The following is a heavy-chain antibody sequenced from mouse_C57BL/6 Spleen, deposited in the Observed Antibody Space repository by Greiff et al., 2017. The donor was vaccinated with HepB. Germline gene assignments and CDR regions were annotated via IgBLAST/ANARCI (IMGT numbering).Heavy chain of an antibody. CDR2: IDPSDSYT. D-gene: IGHD2-3*01. V-gene: IGHV1-69*01. CDR1: GYTFTSYW. Sequence: VQLQQPGAELVMPGASVKLSCKASGYTFTSYWMHWVKQRPGQGLEWIGEIDPSDSYTNYNQKFKGKSTLTVDKSSSTAYMQLSSLTSEDSAVYYCARSGLLPLDYWGQGTTLTVSS. J-gene: IGHJ2*01. CDR3: ARSGLLPLDY.